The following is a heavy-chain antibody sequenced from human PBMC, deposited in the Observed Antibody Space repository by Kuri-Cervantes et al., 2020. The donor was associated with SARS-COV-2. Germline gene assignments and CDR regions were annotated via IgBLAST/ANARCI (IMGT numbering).Heavy chain of an antibody. D-gene: IGHD1-26*01. Sequence: KVSCKGSGYSFTSYWIGWVRQMSGKGLEWMGIIYPGDSDTRYSPSFQGQVTISADKSISTAYLQWSSLKASDTAMYYCARSEVGATTYLDYWGQGTLVTVSS. CDR2: IYPGDSDT. V-gene: IGHV5-51*01. CDR1: GYSFTSYW. J-gene: IGHJ4*02. CDR3: ARSEVGATTYLDY.